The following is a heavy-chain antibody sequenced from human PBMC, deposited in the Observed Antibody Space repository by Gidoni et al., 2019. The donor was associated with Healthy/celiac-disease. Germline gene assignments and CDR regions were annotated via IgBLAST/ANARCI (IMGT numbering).Heavy chain of an antibody. J-gene: IGHJ4*02. V-gene: IGHV1-46*01. CDR3: ARDGAAVAPGREFDY. D-gene: IGHD6-19*01. Sequence: QVQLVQSGAEVKKPGASVKFSCKASGYTFTSYYMHWVRQAPGQGLEWMGIINPSGGSTSYAQKFQGRVTMTRDTSTSTVYMELSSLRSEDTAVYYCARDGAAVAPGREFDYWGQGTLVTVSS. CDR1: GYTFTSYY. CDR2: INPSGGST.